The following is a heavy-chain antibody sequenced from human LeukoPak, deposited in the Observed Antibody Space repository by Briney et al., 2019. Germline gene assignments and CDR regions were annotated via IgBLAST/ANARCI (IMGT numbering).Heavy chain of an antibody. J-gene: IGHJ6*02. CDR1: GCSISSYY. CDR2: INYSGST. Sequence: SETLSLTCTVSGCSISSYYWRWIRQPPGKGLEWTGCINYSGSTNYNPSLKSRVTISVDTSKNQFSLKLSSVTAADTAVYYCARHGSSGLYYYYYYGMDVWGQGTTVTVSS. V-gene: IGHV4-59*08. D-gene: IGHD3-22*01. CDR3: ARHGSSGLYYYYYYGMDV.